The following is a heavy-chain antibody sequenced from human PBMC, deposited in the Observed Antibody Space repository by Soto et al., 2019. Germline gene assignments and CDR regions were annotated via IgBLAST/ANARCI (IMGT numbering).Heavy chain of an antibody. D-gene: IGHD6-13*01. CDR2: INPSGGST. Sequence: QVQLVQSGAEVKKPGASVKVSCKASGYTFTSYYMHWVRQAPGQGLEWMGIINPSGGSTSYAQKFQGRVTMTRDTSTSTVYMELSSMRSEDTAVYYCAREVAAAGLDYWGQGTLVTVSS. V-gene: IGHV1-46*01. CDR1: GYTFTSYY. CDR3: AREVAAAGLDY. J-gene: IGHJ4*02.